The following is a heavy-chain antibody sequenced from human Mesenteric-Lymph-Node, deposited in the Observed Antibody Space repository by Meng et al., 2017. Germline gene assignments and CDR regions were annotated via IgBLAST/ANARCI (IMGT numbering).Heavy chain of an antibody. V-gene: IGHV3-23*01. CDR2: ISDSRGST. CDR3: SSHSRSWYVREYFQD. D-gene: IGHD6-13*01. Sequence: EGLFGTGVYFGFSWAPSGFTFRLFDMGWVRQDTGKGLEWVPAISDSRGSTAYAASLRGRFTISRDNSNNTFYLQMNSLGVEDTAVYYCSSHSRSWYVREYFQDWGQGTLVTVSS. J-gene: IGHJ1*01. CDR1: GFTFRLFD.